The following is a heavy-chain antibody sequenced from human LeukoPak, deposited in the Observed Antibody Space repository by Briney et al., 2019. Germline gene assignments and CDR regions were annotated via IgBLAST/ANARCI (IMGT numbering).Heavy chain of an antibody. V-gene: IGHV4-34*01. CDR1: GGSFSGYY. CDR2: INHSGST. CDR3: ARASSPGAQYYFDY. J-gene: IGHJ4*02. D-gene: IGHD1-26*01. Sequence: SETLSLTCAVYGGSFSGYYWSWIRQPPGKGLEWIGEINHSGSTNYNPSLKSRVTISVDTSKNQFSLKLSSVTAADTAVYYCARASSPGAQYYFDYWGQGTLVTVSS.